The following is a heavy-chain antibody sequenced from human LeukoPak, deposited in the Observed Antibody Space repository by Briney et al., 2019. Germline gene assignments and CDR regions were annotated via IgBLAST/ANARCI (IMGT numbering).Heavy chain of an antibody. CDR2: ISSSSSYI. CDR1: GFTFSSYS. D-gene: IGHD5-18*01. Sequence: GXSLRLSCAASGFTFSSYSMNWVRQAPGKGLEWVSSISSSSSYIYYADSVKGRFTISRDNAKNSLYLQMNSLRAEDTAVYYCARERGYSYGTEELFDYWGQGTLVTVSS. V-gene: IGHV3-21*01. CDR3: ARERGYSYGTEELFDY. J-gene: IGHJ4*02.